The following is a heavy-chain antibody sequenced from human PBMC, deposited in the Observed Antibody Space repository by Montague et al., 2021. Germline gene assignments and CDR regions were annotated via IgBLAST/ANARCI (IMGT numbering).Heavy chain of an antibody. J-gene: IGHJ3*01. D-gene: IGHD6-13*01. CDR1: GFSLATSGVG. V-gene: IGHV2-5*02. CDR2: IFWDDDK. CDR3: APKIAAHKAHDGFSV. Sequence: PALVKPTQTLTLTCTFSGFSLATSGVGVAWLRQPPGKALEWLALIFWDDDKRYSPFLKSRLTITKDTTKNQVVLTLTNMDPVDTATYFCAPKIAAHKAHDGFSVWGQGTVVTVSA.